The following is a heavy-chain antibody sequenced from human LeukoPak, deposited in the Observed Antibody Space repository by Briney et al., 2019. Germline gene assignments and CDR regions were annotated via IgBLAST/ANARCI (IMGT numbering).Heavy chain of an antibody. D-gene: IGHD4-23*01. J-gene: IGHJ6*03. CDR3: ARTIYGGKWNYYYMDV. CDR1: GYSFTSYW. CDR2: IYPGDSDT. V-gene: IGHV5-51*01. Sequence: LGESLKISCKGSGYSFTSYWIGWVRQMPGKGLEWMGIIYPGDSDTRYSPSFQGQVTISADKSISTAYLQWSSLKASDTAMYYCARTIYGGKWNYYYMDVWGKGTTVTVSS.